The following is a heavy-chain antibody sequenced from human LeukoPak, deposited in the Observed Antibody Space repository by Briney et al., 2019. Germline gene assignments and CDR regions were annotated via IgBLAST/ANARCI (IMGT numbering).Heavy chain of an antibody. D-gene: IGHD6-13*01. V-gene: IGHV4-59*01. CDR2: ISDSGST. CDR1: GGSISSFY. J-gene: IGHJ2*01. CDR3: ARVYYSNSYDYWYFDL. Sequence: PSETLSLTCTVSGGSISSFYWSWIRQPPGKGLEWIGYISDSGSTNYNPSLKSRVTISVDTSKNKFSLKLSSVTAADTAVYYCARVYYSNSYDYWYFDLWGRGTLVTVSS.